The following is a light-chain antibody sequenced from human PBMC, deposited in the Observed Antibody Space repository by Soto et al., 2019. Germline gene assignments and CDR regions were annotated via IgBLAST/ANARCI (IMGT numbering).Light chain of an antibody. Sequence: TQSPGTLSLSPGERATLSCMAIQSVTSNYLAWYQQTPGQAPRLLFFGASIRATGIPDRFSGSGSGTDFTLTISSLEPEDFAVYYCQQRSNWPPWTFGQGTKVDI. CDR1: QSVTSNY. CDR2: GAS. J-gene: IGKJ1*01. V-gene: IGKV3D-20*02. CDR3: QQRSNWPPWT.